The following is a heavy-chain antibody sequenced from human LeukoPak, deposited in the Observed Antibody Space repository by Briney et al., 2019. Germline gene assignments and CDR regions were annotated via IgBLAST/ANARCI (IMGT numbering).Heavy chain of an antibody. V-gene: IGHV1-18*01. CDR3: ARGFPPRRSYDSSGYYSYNFDY. CDR1: GYTFTSYG. D-gene: IGHD3-22*01. J-gene: IGHJ4*02. Sequence: GASVKVSCKPSGYTFTSYGISWVGQAPGQGLEWMGWISAYNGNTNYAQKLQGRVTMTTDTSTSTAYMELRSLRSDDTAVYYCARGFPPRRSYDSSGYYSYNFDYWGQGTLVTVSS. CDR2: ISAYNGNT.